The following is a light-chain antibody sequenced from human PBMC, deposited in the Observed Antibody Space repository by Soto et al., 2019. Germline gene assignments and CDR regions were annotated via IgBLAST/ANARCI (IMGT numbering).Light chain of an antibody. CDR2: DAS. Sequence: EIVLTQSPGTLSLSPGERATLSCRASQSVSSTYLAWYQQQPGQAPSLLIYDASSRATGIPDRFSGSGSGTDFTLTISRLEPEDFAVYYCQQYGSSPSTFGQGTKVEIK. J-gene: IGKJ1*01. CDR1: QSVSSTY. V-gene: IGKV3-20*01. CDR3: QQYGSSPST.